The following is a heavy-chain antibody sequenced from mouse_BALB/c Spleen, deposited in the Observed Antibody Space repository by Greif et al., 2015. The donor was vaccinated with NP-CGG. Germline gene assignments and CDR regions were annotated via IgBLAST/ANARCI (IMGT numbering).Heavy chain of an antibody. J-gene: IGHJ4*01. V-gene: IGHV2-6-7*01. CDR1: GFSLTGYG. CDR2: IWGDGST. CDR3: ASYYGSSYYAMDY. Sequence: LVESGPGLVAPSHSLSITCTVSGFSLTGYGVNWVRQPPGKGLEWLGMIWGDGSTDYNSALKSRLSISKDNSKSQVFLKMNSLQTDDTARYYCASYYGSSYYAMDYWGQGTSVTVSS. D-gene: IGHD1-1*01.